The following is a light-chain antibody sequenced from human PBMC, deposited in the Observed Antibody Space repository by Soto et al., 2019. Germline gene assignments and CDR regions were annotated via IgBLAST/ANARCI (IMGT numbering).Light chain of an antibody. CDR1: ASDIGNYNY. CDR2: EIT. CDR3: SSYTTNNLYV. Sequence: QSVLTQPASVSGSPGQSITISCTGTASDIGNYNYVSWYHQDPGKAPKLMIYEITNRPSGVSNRFSGSKSGNTASLTISGLQAEDEGDYYCSSYTTNNLYVFGSGTKVTVL. J-gene: IGLJ1*01. V-gene: IGLV2-14*01.